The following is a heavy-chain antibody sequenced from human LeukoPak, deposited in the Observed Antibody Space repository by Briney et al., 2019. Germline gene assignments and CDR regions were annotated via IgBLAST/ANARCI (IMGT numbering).Heavy chain of an antibody. CDR3: ARDNSRTLDY. J-gene: IGHJ4*02. Sequence: PGRPLRLSCAASGFTFSSYDIHWVRQAPGKGLEWVAAIWHDGSNEYYVDSVKGRFTISRDNSRNTLYLQMNSLRAEDTAVYYCARDNSRTLDYWGQGTLVTVSS. CDR2: IWHDGSNE. CDR1: GFTFSSYD. V-gene: IGHV3-33*01.